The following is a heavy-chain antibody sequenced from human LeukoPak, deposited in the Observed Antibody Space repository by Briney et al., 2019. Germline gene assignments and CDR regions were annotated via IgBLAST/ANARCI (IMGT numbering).Heavy chain of an antibody. Sequence: ASVTVSCKASGYTFTSYDINWVRQATGQGLEWMGWMNPNSGNTGSAQRVQGRITMTRDTSISTAYMELSSLRSEDTAVYYCARGPLVRLPSSFDPWGQGTLVTVSS. V-gene: IGHV1-8*01. CDR1: GYTFTSYD. D-gene: IGHD3-16*02. CDR2: MNPNSGNT. J-gene: IGHJ5*02. CDR3: ARGPLVRLPSSFDP.